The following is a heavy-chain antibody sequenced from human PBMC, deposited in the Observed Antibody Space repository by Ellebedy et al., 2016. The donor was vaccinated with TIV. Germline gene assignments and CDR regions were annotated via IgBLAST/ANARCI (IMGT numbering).Heavy chain of an antibody. J-gene: IGHJ4*02. CDR2: INPGDGTT. D-gene: IGHD1-26*01. V-gene: IGHV1-46*01. CDR3: ARGGRYSGSYNFDH. CDR1: GGTFSNFG. Sequence: AASVKVSCKASGGTFSNFGISWVRQAPGQGLEWMGIINPGDGTTTYARQFQGRLTMTRDTSTSTFYMELGSLRSEDTAVYYCARGGRYSGSYNFDHWGQGSLVTVSS.